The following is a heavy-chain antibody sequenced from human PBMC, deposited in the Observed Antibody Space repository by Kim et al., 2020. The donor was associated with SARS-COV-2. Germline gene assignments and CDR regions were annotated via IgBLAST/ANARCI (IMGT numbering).Heavy chain of an antibody. J-gene: IGHJ1*01. CDR3: AKASPGASPYVHFQH. CDR1: GFIFDDYA. D-gene: IGHD1-26*01. CDR2: ISRNSGRV. V-gene: IGHV3-9*01. Sequence: GGSLRLSCAASGFIFDDYAMHWVRQAPGKGLEWVSGISRNSGRVDYVDSLKGRFTISRDNAKNSLFLQMNSLRAEDTAFYYCAKASPGASPYVHFQHWGQGTLVTVSS.